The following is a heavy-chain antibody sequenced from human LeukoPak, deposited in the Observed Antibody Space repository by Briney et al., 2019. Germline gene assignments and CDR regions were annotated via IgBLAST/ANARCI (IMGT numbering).Heavy chain of an antibody. J-gene: IGHJ4*02. CDR2: IRYEGSNK. CDR3: AKLSSSSESDY. D-gene: IGHD6-13*01. CDR1: GFTFSTYS. V-gene: IGHV3-30*02. Sequence: GGSLRLSCAAAGFTFSTYSMNWVRQAPSKGLEWVAFIRYEGSNKYYADSVKGRFTISRDNSKNTLYLQMNSLRAEDTAVYYCAKLSSSSESDYWGQGTLVTVSS.